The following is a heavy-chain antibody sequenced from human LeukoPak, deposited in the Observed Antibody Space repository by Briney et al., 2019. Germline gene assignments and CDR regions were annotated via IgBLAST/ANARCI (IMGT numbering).Heavy chain of an antibody. J-gene: IGHJ5*02. CDR2: ISAYNGDT. Sequence: ASVKVSCKASGYTFTSYGITWVRQAPGQGLEWMGWISAYNGDTNYAQKLQGRVTMTTDTSTSTAYMELRSLRSDDTAVYYCARGNPPVDTAMNHNWFDPWGQGTLVTVSS. CDR1: GYTFTSYG. D-gene: IGHD5-18*01. V-gene: IGHV1-18*01. CDR3: ARGNPPVDTAMNHNWFDP.